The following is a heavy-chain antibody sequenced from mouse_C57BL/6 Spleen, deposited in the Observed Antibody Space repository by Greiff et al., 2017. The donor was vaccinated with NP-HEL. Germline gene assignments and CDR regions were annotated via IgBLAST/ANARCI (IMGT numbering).Heavy chain of an antibody. CDR1: GFTFSDYG. CDR3: ARDTTVVASD. J-gene: IGHJ2*01. V-gene: IGHV5-17*01. Sequence: EVKLVESGGGLVKPGGSLKLSCAASGFTFSDYGMHWVRQAPEKGLEWVAYISSGSSTIYYADTVKGRFTISRDNAKNTLFLQMTSLRSEDTAMYYCARDTTVVASDWGQGTTLTVSS. CDR2: ISSGSSTI. D-gene: IGHD1-1*01.